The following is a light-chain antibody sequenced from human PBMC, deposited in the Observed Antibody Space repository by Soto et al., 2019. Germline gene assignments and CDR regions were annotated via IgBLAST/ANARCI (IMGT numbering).Light chain of an antibody. Sequence: QSVLTQPPSASGTPGQRVTISCSGSRSSVGSNTVNWYQHLPGTAPKLLIYSNNHRPSGVPDRFSAFKAGASASLAISGLQSEDEGDYYCAAWNASLGGFYVFGSGTKVTAL. CDR2: SNN. CDR1: RSSVGSNT. J-gene: IGLJ1*01. V-gene: IGLV1-44*01. CDR3: AAWNASLGGFYV.